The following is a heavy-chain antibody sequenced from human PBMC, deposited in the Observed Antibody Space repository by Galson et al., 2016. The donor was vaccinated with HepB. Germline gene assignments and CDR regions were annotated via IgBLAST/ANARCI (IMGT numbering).Heavy chain of an antibody. CDR2: IGTAGDT. Sequence: SLRLSCAASGLTFSKCDMHWVRQPTGKGLEWVSAIGTAGDTYYPGPVRGRFTIPRDKAKTSLYLQMNSLTAGDTAVYYCARGKFDCSGGTCRYYGLDVWGKGTAVTVSS. J-gene: IGHJ6*04. CDR3: ARGKFDCSGGTCRYYGLDV. V-gene: IGHV3-13*01. CDR1: GLTFSKCD. D-gene: IGHD2-15*01.